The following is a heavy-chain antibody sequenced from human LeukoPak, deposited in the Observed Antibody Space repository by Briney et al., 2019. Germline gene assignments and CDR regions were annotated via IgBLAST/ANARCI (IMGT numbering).Heavy chain of an antibody. V-gene: IGHV3-33*03. D-gene: IGHD6-19*01. Sequence: GGSLRLSCAASGFTFSSYGMHWVRQAPGKGLEWVAVIWYDGSNKYYADSVKGRFTISRDNAKNSLYLQMNSLRDEDTALYYCAKDGQRRAVSVVTYMDVWGKGTTVTVSS. CDR1: GFTFSSYG. J-gene: IGHJ6*03. CDR2: IWYDGSNK. CDR3: AKDGQRRAVSVVTYMDV.